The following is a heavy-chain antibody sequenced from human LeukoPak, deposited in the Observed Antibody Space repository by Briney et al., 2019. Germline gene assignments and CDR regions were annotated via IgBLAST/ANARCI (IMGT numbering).Heavy chain of an antibody. D-gene: IGHD6-19*01. CDR2: IYYSGST. Sequence: GSLRLSCAASGFPFGDYYMGWIRQPPGKGPEWIGSIYYSGSTYYNPSLKSRVTISVDTSKNQFSLKLSSVTAADTAVYYCARQLSYSSGWYSDYWGQGTLVTVSS. CDR3: ARQLSYSSGWYSDY. CDR1: GFPFGDYY. V-gene: IGHV4-39*01. J-gene: IGHJ4*02.